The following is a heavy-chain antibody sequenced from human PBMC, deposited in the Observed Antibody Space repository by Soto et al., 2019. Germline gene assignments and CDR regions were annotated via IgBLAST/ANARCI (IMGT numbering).Heavy chain of an antibody. CDR2: ISGSGGST. CDR1: GFMFKSYG. CDR3: ARDQNGSGNYYTRYFDY. Sequence: GGSLRLSCAASGFMFKSYGMNWVRQAPGKGLEWVSTISGSGGSTYNADSVKGRFTISRDNSKNTLYLQMNSLRAADTAVYYCARDQNGSGNYYTRYFDYWGQGTLVTVSS. V-gene: IGHV3-23*01. J-gene: IGHJ4*02. D-gene: IGHD3-10*01.